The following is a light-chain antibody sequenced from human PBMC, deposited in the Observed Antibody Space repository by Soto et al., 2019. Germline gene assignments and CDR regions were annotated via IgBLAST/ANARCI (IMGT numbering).Light chain of an antibody. J-gene: IGLJ1*01. Sequence: QSVLTQPASVSGSPGQSITISCTGTSSDVGGYNHVSWYQQHPGKAPKLMIYEVSNRPSGVSNRFSGSKSGNTASLTISGLQAEDEADYYCSSYTSSSTLFGTGTKLTVL. CDR2: EVS. CDR1: SSDVGGYNH. V-gene: IGLV2-14*01. CDR3: SSYTSSSTL.